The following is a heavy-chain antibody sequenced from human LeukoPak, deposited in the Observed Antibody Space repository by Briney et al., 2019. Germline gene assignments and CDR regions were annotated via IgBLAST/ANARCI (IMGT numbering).Heavy chain of an antibody. CDR1: GFTFSSYG. J-gene: IGHJ4*02. V-gene: IGHV3-30*03. Sequence: PGGSLRLSCAASGFTFSSYGMHWVRQAPGKGLEWVAVTVNDGGNAHYADSVRGRFTISRDNSKNTLYLQMNSLGAEDTAVYYCARDSITGDNSLDYWGRGTLVTVSS. CDR2: TVNDGGNA. D-gene: IGHD7-27*01. CDR3: ARDSITGDNSLDY.